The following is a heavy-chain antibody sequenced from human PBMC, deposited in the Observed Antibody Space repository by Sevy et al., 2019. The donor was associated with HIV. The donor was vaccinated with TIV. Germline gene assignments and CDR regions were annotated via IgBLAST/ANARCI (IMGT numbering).Heavy chain of an antibody. D-gene: IGHD6-13*01. CDR3: AGESASGTPGGVYYYYYNMDV. V-gene: IGHV3-48*01. Sequence: GGSLRLSCAASGFTFSSFSMNWVRQAPGKGPEWISYISTRSSAIYYADSMKGRFTNSRDNPKNSLYLQMNSLRAEDTAVYYCAGESASGTPGGVYYYYYNMDVWGQGTTVTVSS. CDR2: ISTRSSAI. CDR1: GFTFSSFS. J-gene: IGHJ6*02.